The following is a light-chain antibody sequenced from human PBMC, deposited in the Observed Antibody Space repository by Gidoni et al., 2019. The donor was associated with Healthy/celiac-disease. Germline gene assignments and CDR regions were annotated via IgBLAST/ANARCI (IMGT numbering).Light chain of an antibody. V-gene: IGLV2-14*01. Sequence: QSALPPPASLSGSPAQSITISCTGTRSDVGGYNYVSWYQQHPGKAPKLMIYEVSNRPSGVSNRFSGSKSGNTASLTISGLQAEDEADYYCSSYTSSTRVFGTGTKVTVL. CDR1: RSDVGGYNY. CDR2: EVS. CDR3: SSYTSSTRV. J-gene: IGLJ1*01.